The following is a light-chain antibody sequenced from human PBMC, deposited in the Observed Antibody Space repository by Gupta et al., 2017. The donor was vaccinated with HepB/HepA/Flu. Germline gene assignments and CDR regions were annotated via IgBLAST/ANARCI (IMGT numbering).Light chain of an antibody. CDR1: QRVSYNY. CDR2: GAS. J-gene: IGKJ4*02. CDR3: QHYGNSVSLT. Sequence: EIVLTHSPGTLSLSPGERATLSCRASQRVSYNYLAWYQQKPGQAPRHLIFGASSRLTGIPDSLSGSGSGADFSLTISRLEPADSAVYYCQHYGNSVSLTFGEGTKVEI. V-gene: IGKV3-20*01.